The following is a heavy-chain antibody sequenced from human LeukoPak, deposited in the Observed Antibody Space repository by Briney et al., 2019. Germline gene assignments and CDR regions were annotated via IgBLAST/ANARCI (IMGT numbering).Heavy chain of an antibody. CDR2: IYHSGST. CDR1: GYSISSGFY. Sequence: SETLSLTCTVSGYSISSGFYWGWIRQPPGKGLECIGSIYHSGSTYYNPSLKSRVTISVDTSKNQFSLKLSSVTAADTAVYYCARGRAYCSGGSCYRTPFDPWGQGTLVTVSS. V-gene: IGHV4-38-2*02. J-gene: IGHJ5*02. D-gene: IGHD2-15*01. CDR3: ARGRAYCSGGSCYRTPFDP.